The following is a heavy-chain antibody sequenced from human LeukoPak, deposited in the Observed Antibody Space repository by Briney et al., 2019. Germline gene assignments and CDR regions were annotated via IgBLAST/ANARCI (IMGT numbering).Heavy chain of an antibody. CDR3: AKDRCSSTSCYGDY. D-gene: IGHD2-2*01. CDR2: IRYDGSNK. Sequence: GGSLRLSCAASGFTFGSYGMHWVRQAPGKGLEWVAFIRYDGSNKYYADSVKGRFTISRDNSKNTLYLQMNSLRAEDTAVYYCAKDRCSSTSCYGDYWGQGTLVTVSS. J-gene: IGHJ4*02. V-gene: IGHV3-30*02. CDR1: GFTFGSYG.